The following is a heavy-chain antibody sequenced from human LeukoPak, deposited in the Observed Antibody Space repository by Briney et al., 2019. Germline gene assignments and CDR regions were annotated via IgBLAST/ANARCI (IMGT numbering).Heavy chain of an antibody. D-gene: IGHD5-18*01. CDR3: ASGRGYSYTYYYYMDV. CDR2: IKQDGSEK. CDR1: GFTFSSYW. J-gene: IGHJ6*03. V-gene: IGHV3-7*01. Sequence: GGSLGLSCAASGFTFSSYWMSWVRQAPGKGLEWVANIKQDGSEKYYVDSVKGRFTISRDNAKNSLYLQMNSLRAEDTAVYYCASGRGYSYTYYYYMDVWGKGTTVTVSS.